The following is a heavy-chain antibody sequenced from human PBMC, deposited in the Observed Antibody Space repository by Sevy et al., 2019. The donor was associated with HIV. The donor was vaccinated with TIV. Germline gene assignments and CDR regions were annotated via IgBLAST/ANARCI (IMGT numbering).Heavy chain of an antibody. Sequence: GGSLGLSCAASGFPVSSNYMSWVRQAPGKGLEWVSVIYSDGSTYHADSVKGRFTISRDNSKNTLYLHMNSLRVEDTAVYYCARGKSGYGYGLDYWGQGTLVTVSS. CDR1: GFPVSSNY. D-gene: IGHD5-18*01. V-gene: IGHV3-66*01. CDR3: ARGKSGYGYGLDY. J-gene: IGHJ4*02. CDR2: IYSDGST.